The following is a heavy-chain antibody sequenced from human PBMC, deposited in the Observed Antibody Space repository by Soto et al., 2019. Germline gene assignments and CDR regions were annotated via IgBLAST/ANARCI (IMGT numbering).Heavy chain of an antibody. CDR1: GFIFDDFA. J-gene: IGHJ4*02. CDR2: ISWNSGST. Sequence: DVQLVESGGGLVQPGRSLRLSCAASGFIFDDFAMHWVRQAPGKGLEWVSGISWNSGSTDYAASVKGRFIISRDNARNSLYLQMNSLRPEDTALYYCARDTDSDTWNDPFDYWGQGALVIVSS. D-gene: IGHD1-1*01. V-gene: IGHV3-9*01. CDR3: ARDTDSDTWNDPFDY.